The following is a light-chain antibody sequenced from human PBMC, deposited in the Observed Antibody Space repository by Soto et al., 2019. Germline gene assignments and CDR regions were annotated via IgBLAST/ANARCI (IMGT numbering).Light chain of an antibody. V-gene: IGKV3-20*01. CDR3: QQYGSSPLT. Sequence: EIVLTQPPGTLSLSPGERATLSCRASQSVSSSYLAWYQQKPGQAPRLLIHGASTRATGIPDRFSGSGSGTDFTLTISRLEPEDFAVYYCQQYGSSPLTFGGGTKVEIK. J-gene: IGKJ4*01. CDR1: QSVSSSY. CDR2: GAS.